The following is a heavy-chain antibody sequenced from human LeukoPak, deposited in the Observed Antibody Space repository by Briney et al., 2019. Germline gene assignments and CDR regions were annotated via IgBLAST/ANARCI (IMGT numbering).Heavy chain of an antibody. D-gene: IGHD6-13*01. J-gene: IGHJ4*02. CDR2: IKQDGSDI. Sequence: GGSLRLSCAASGFTFSSYWMSWVRQVPGKGLQWVANIKQDGSDIYYLDSVKGRFTISRDNAKNSLYLQMNRLRAEDTAVYYCARDPGIGAAGTVGHFDYWGQGTLVTVSS. CDR3: ARDPGIGAAGTVGHFDY. V-gene: IGHV3-7*01. CDR1: GFTFSSYW.